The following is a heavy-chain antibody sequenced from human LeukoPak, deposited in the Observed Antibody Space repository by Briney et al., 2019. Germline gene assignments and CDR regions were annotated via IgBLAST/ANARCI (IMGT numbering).Heavy chain of an antibody. V-gene: IGHV3-48*04. CDR2: INSRSSTI. Sequence: GGSLRLSCAASGFVFSDESMNWVRQAPGRGLEWISYINSRSSTIYYADSVKGRFTISRDNAKNSLDLQMNSLRVEDTAVYYCARLGPASSGWPESFDYWGQGTLVTVSS. D-gene: IGHD6-19*01. J-gene: IGHJ4*02. CDR3: ARLGPASSGWPESFDY. CDR1: GFVFSDES.